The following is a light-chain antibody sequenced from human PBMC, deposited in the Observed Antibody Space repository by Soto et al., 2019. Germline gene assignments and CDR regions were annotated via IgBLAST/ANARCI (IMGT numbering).Light chain of an antibody. Sequence: QSALTQPRSVSGSPGQSVTISCTGTSSDVGSYNYVSWYQQHPGKAPKLMIYDVSKRPSGVPDRFSGSKSGNTASLTISGLQAEDEAAYYCCSYAGSYTEVFGGGTKLTVL. CDR1: SSDVGSYNY. J-gene: IGLJ3*02. V-gene: IGLV2-11*01. CDR3: CSYAGSYTEV. CDR2: DVS.